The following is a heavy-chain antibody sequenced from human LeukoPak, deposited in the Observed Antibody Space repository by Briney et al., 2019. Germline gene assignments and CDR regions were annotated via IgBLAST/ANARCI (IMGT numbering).Heavy chain of an antibody. CDR1: AGSLSSHN. Sequence: PPQALSPTCTLSAGSLSSHNSGWIRHPPENGLEWIGYIYYSGSPHYNPSLKSRVTISVDTSKNQFSLKLSSVTAADAAVYYCARGPHYDFWSGYPYYFDYWGQGTLVTVSS. J-gene: IGHJ4*02. D-gene: IGHD3-3*01. V-gene: IGHV4-59*11. CDR3: ARGPHYDFWSGYPYYFDY. CDR2: IYYSGSP.